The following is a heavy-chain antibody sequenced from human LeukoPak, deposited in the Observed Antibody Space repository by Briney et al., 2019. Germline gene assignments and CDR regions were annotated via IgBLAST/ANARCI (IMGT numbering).Heavy chain of an antibody. Sequence: GASVKVSCKASGYTFTGYYMHWVRQAPGQGLEWMGGIIPIFGTANYAQKFQGRVTITADKSTSTAYMELSRLRFDDTVVYYCARGPRITIFGVVMANDAFDIWGQGTMVTVSS. CDR3: ARGPRITIFGVVMANDAFDI. J-gene: IGHJ3*02. V-gene: IGHV1-69*06. CDR2: IIPIFGTA. CDR1: GYTFTGYY. D-gene: IGHD3-3*01.